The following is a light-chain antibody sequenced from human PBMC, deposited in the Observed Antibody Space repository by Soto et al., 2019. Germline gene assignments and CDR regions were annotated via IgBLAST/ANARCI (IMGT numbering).Light chain of an antibody. CDR1: QGISNY. Sequence: DIQMTQSPSSLSASVGDRVTITCRASQGISNYLAWYQQKPGKVPKLLIYAESTLQSGVPSRFSGSGSGTDFTLTISSLQPEYVANYYCQKYNSAPRTFGQGTKVEIK. V-gene: IGKV1-27*01. CDR2: AES. CDR3: QKYNSAPRT. J-gene: IGKJ1*01.